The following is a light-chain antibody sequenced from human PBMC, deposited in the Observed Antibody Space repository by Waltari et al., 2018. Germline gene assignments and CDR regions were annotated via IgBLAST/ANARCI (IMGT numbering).Light chain of an antibody. J-gene: IGLJ2*01. CDR3: SSYTSSSTVV. CDR2: DVS. Sequence: QSALTQPASVSGSPGQSITISCTGTSSDVGGYNYVSGSQQHPGKAPKLMIYDVSNRPSGVSNRFACPKSGNTASLAISGVQAEDEADYYGSSYTSSSTVVFGGGTKLTVL. V-gene: IGLV2-14*03. CDR1: SSDVGGYNY.